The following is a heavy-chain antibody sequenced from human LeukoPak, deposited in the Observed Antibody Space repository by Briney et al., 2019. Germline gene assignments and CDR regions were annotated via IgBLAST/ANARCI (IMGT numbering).Heavy chain of an antibody. CDR3: ARDRVYFDS. Sequence: GGSLRLSCAASGFTFSLCSMQCARQAPGKGLEWLSSITSSSNYIYYADSVKGRFTISRDNVQNSLYLQMNSLRAEDTAMYYCARDRVYFDSWRQGSLVTVSS. J-gene: IGHJ4*02. CDR2: ITSSSNYI. CDR1: GFTFSLCS. V-gene: IGHV3-21*01. D-gene: IGHD6-6*01.